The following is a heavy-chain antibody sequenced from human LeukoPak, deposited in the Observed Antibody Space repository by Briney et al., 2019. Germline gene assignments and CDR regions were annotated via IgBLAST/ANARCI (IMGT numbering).Heavy chain of an antibody. Sequence: SETLSLTCTVSGGSISSTSYYWGWIRQPPGKGLEWIGSIYYSGSTYYSPSLKSRVTISVDTSKKQFSLKLRSVTAADTAVYYCARHEWGITNAFDIWGQGTMVTVSS. D-gene: IGHD1-14*01. CDR3: ARHEWGITNAFDI. V-gene: IGHV4-39*01. CDR2: IYYSGST. J-gene: IGHJ3*02. CDR1: GGSISSTSYY.